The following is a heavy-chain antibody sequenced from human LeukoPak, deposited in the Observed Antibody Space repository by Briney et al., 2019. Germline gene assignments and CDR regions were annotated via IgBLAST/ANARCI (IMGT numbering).Heavy chain of an antibody. Sequence: PGGSVRLSCAASGFTFTSHGMHWVRQAPGKGLEWVGRIKSKRDFETIDYAAPVKGRFTISRDDSRNTLYLQMNSLKIEDTALYYCMIDVPGGSYPFDYWGQGTLVTVSS. CDR2: IKSKRDFETI. V-gene: IGHV3-15*01. CDR1: GFTFTSHG. J-gene: IGHJ4*02. D-gene: IGHD1-26*01. CDR3: MIDVPGGSYPFDY.